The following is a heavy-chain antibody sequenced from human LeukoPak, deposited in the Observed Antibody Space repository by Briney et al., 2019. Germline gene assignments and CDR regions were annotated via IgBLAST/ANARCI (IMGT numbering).Heavy chain of an antibody. J-gene: IGHJ6*03. Sequence: GGSLRLSCAASGFRLSSQSMNWVRQAPGKGLEWVSSISSSGSLTYYADSVKGRFTISRDNAKNTLYLQLNSLRVEDTAVYYCAKNRGAGSHNYYHMNVWGKGTTVTVSS. V-gene: IGHV3-21*04. CDR1: GFRLSSQS. CDR2: ISSSGSLT. D-gene: IGHD1-26*01. CDR3: AKNRGAGSHNYYHMNV.